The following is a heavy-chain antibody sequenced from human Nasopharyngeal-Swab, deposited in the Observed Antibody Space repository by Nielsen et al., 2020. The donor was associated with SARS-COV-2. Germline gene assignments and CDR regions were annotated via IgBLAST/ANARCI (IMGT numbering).Heavy chain of an antibody. CDR3: AKDTKYYGMDV. J-gene: IGHJ6*02. D-gene: IGHD2-2*01. Sequence: GESLKISCAASGFTFSSYGMHWVRQAPGKGLEWVAVISYDGSNKYYADSVKGRFTISRDNSKNTLYLQMNSLRAEDTAVYYCAKDTKYYGMDVWGQGTTVTVSS. CDR1: GFTFSSYG. CDR2: ISYDGSNK. V-gene: IGHV3-30*18.